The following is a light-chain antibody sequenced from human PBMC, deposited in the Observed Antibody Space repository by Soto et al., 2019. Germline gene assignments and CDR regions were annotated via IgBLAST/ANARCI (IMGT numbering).Light chain of an antibody. CDR3: QQYTGYSQWT. Sequence: DIQMTQTTSTLSAAVGDRVTITCRSSQTISKWLAWYQQKPGQAPKLLIYDASTLESGVPSRFSGSGSGTDFSLTISSLQPVDVATYYCQQYTGYSQWTFGPGTKVDI. V-gene: IGKV1-5*01. J-gene: IGKJ1*01. CDR2: DAS. CDR1: QTISKW.